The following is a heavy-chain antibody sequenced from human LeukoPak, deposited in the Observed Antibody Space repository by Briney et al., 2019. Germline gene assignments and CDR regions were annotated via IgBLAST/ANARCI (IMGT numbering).Heavy chain of an antibody. CDR3: ARGLGYYGSGSYYD. CDR1: GGSFSGYY. J-gene: IGHJ4*02. Sequence: KPSETLSLTCAVYGGSFSGYYWSWIRQPPGKGLEWIGEINHSGSTNYNPSLKSRVTISVDTSKNQFSLKLSSVTAADTAVYYCARGLGYYGSGSYYDWGQGTLVTVSS. V-gene: IGHV4-34*01. CDR2: INHSGST. D-gene: IGHD3-10*01.